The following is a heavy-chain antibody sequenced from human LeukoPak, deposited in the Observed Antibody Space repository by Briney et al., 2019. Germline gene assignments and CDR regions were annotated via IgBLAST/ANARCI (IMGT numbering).Heavy chain of an antibody. D-gene: IGHD3-22*01. J-gene: IGHJ6*02. Sequence: PGGSLRLSCAASGFTFSDYYMSWIRQAPGKGLEWVSYISSSGSTIYYADSVKGRFTISRDNAKNSLYLQMSSLRAEDTAVYYCAKTYYDSSGYYYYGMDVWGQGTTVTVSS. CDR3: AKTYYDSSGYYYYGMDV. V-gene: IGHV3-11*01. CDR2: ISSSGSTI. CDR1: GFTFSDYY.